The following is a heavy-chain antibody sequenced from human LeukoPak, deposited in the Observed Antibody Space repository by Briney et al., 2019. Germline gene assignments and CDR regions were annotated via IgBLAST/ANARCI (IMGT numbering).Heavy chain of an antibody. CDR1: GYTLTNYW. CDR2: IQTGDSNT. J-gene: IGHJ4*02. V-gene: IGHV5-51*01. D-gene: IGHD6-6*01. Sequence: GESPKISCKFSGYTLTNYWIGWVRQMPGKGLEWMGIIQTGDSNTGYSPSFEDQGTISADRSISTAYLQWRSLKASDSAMYYCARESIAARPFDYWGQGTLVTVSS. CDR3: ARESIAARPFDY.